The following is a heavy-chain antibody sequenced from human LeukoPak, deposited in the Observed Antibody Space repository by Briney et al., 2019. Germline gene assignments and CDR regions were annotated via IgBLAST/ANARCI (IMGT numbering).Heavy chain of an antibody. CDR3: ARDASPGYSSSWYPFDY. V-gene: IGHV4-34*01. CDR2: INHSGST. CDR1: GGSFSGYY. D-gene: IGHD6-13*01. Sequence: PSETLSLTCAVYGGSFSGYYWSWIRQPPGKGLEWIGEINHSGSTNYNPSLKSRVTISVDTSKNQFSLKLSSVTAADTAVYYCARDASPGYSSSWYPFDYWGQGTLVTVSS. J-gene: IGHJ4*02.